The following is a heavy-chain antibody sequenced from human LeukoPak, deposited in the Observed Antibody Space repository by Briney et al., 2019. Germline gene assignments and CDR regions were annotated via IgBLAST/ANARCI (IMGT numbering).Heavy chain of an antibody. Sequence: PGGSLRLTCAASGFTFSSYDMSWVRQAPGKGLEWVSAISGSGGSTYYADSVKGRFTISRDNSKNKLYLQMNSLRAEDTAVYYCAKDNGDYFDYWGQGTLVTVSS. V-gene: IGHV3-23*01. CDR3: AKDNGDYFDY. CDR1: GFTFSSYD. J-gene: IGHJ4*02. CDR2: ISGSGGST. D-gene: IGHD4-17*01.